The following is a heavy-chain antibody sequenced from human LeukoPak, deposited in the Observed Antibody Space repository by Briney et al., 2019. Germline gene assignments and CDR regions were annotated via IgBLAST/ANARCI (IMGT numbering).Heavy chain of an antibody. J-gene: IGHJ4*02. D-gene: IGHD3-10*01. CDR3: ARKYYYASGSLGFDY. V-gene: IGHV3-48*02. CDR2: ISGTSSTI. CDR1: GFTFSSYS. Sequence: GGSLRLSCAASGFTFSSYSMNWVRQAPGKGLEWVSYISGTSSTIYYADSVKGRFTISRGNAKNSLFLQMNSLRDDDTAVYYCARKYYYASGSLGFDYWGQGTLVTVSS.